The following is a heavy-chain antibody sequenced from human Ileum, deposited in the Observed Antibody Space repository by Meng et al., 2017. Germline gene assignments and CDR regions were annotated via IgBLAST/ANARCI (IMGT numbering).Heavy chain of an antibody. Sequence: QVQLQESGPGLAKPSGTLSLTCAVSGGSISSSIWWSWVRQPPEKGLEWIGEIHHSGTTNYSPSLKSRLTISVDKSKNQFSLKLQSVTAADTAVYFCARGVVSGSHYNTYWGQGILVTVSS. V-gene: IGHV4-4*02. J-gene: IGHJ4*02. CDR1: GGSISSSIW. CDR3: ARGVVSGSHYNTY. CDR2: IHHSGTT. D-gene: IGHD3-10*01.